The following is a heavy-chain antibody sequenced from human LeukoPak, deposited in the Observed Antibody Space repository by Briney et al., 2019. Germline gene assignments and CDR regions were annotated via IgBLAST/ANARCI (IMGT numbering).Heavy chain of an antibody. CDR2: FDPEDGET. CDR3: ATSPCITTYCSFDY. D-gene: IGHD3-3*01. J-gene: IGHJ4*02. V-gene: IGHV1-24*01. Sequence: GASVKVSCKVSGYTLTELSMHWVRQAPGKGLEWMGGFDPEDGETIYAQKFQGRVTMTEDTSTDTAYMGLSSLRSEDTAVYYCATSPCITTYCSFDYWGQGTLVTVSS. CDR1: GYTLTELS.